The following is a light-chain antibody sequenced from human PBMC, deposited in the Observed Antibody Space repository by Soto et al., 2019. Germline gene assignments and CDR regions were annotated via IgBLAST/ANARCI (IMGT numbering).Light chain of an antibody. V-gene: IGKV1-39*01. CDR1: QTISNY. J-gene: IGKJ3*01. CDR3: QKTYSTPFT. CDR2: AAS. Sequence: DIQMTQSPSSLSASVGDRVSINCRTSQTISNYLNWYQEKPGKTHKLLIYAASNLQSGDPSRFSGSRSWTEFTLTISNLQPEDFATYFCQKTYSTPFTFGPGTKVDI.